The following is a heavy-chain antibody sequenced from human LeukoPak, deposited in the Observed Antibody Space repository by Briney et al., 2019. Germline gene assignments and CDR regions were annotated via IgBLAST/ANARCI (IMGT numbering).Heavy chain of an antibody. CDR1: GGSFSGYY. CDR2: INHSGST. D-gene: IGHD6-19*01. V-gene: IGHV4-34*01. J-gene: IGHJ6*02. CDR3: GTRAVFYYYYYYGMDV. Sequence: SETLSLTCAVYGGSFSGYYWSWIRQPPGKGLEWIGEINHSGSTNYNPSLKSRVTTSVDTSKNQFSLKLSSVTAADTAVYYCGTRAVFYYYYYYGMDVWGQGTTVTVSS.